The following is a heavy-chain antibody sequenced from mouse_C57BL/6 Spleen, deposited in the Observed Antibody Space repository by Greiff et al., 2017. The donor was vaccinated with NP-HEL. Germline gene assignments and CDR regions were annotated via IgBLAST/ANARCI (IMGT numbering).Heavy chain of an antibody. V-gene: IGHV1-9*01. J-gene: IGHJ4*01. CDR1: GYTFTGYW. Sequence: QVQLQQSGAELMKPGASVKLSCKATGYTFTGYWIEWVKQRPGHGLEWIGEILPGSGSTNYNEKFKGKATFTADTSSNTAYMQLSSLTTEDSAIYYGARQGPTWDEGGYAMDYWGQGTSVTVSS. CDR2: ILPGSGST. D-gene: IGHD4-1*01. CDR3: ARQGPTWDEGGYAMDY.